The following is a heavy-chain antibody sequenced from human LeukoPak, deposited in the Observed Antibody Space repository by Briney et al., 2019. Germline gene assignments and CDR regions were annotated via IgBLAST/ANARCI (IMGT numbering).Heavy chain of an antibody. Sequence: PGRSLRLSCAASGFTFSSYAMHWVRQAPGKGLEGGAVISYDGSNKYYADSVKGRFTISRDNSKNTLYLQMNSLRAEDTAVYYCARHQGRFLECLMVFDYFDSWGQGTLVTVSS. D-gene: IGHD3-3*01. J-gene: IGHJ4*02. CDR3: ARHQGRFLECLMVFDYFDS. CDR1: GFTFSSYA. V-gene: IGHV3-30-3*01. CDR2: ISYDGSNK.